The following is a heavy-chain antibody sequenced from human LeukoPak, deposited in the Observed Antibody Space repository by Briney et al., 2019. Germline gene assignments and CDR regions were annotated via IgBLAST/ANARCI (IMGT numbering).Heavy chain of an antibody. J-gene: IGHJ6*03. V-gene: IGHV3-30*02. D-gene: IGHD4-17*01. CDR1: GFTFSSYA. Sequence: GGSLRLSCAASGFTFSSYAMHWVRQAPGKGLEWVAFIQYDGRNKCCADSVKGRFTVSRDNSKNTLYLQMNSLRVEDTAIYYCANDKNDSGDYSSMDVWGKGTTVTVSS. CDR2: IQYDGRNK. CDR3: ANDKNDSGDYSSMDV.